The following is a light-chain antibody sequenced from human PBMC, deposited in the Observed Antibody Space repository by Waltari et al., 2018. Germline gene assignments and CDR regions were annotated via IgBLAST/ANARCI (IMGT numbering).Light chain of an antibody. Sequence: QSALTQPRSVSGSPGHSVTFSCTGTASDFGGSKYVSWYQQHPAKVPKLIIYNVDPPPSGVPDRFSGSKSGNTASLTISGLQAEDEADYYCSSYTNSGTYVFGTGTKVTVL. J-gene: IGLJ1*01. CDR3: SSYTNSGTYV. CDR1: ASDFGGSKY. V-gene: IGLV2-11*01. CDR2: NVD.